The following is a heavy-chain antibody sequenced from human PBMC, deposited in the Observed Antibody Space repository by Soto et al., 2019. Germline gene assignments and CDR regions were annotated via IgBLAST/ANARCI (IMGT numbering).Heavy chain of an antibody. D-gene: IGHD4-17*01. Sequence: LRLSCEGSGFNFRNFNMIWVRQAPGKGLEWVSSVSGSSSYIYYADSVKGRFTVPRDNANNLVFLQMNGLRPEDTAMYYCARDLRGHYGPWGQGTMVTVSS. CDR2: VSGSSSYI. CDR1: GFNFRNFN. CDR3: ARDLRGHYGP. V-gene: IGHV3-21*06. J-gene: IGHJ3*01.